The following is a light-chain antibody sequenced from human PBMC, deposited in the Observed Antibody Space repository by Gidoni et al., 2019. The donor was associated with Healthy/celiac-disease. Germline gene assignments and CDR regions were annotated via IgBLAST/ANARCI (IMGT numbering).Light chain of an antibody. CDR2: DVS. CDR1: SSDVGGYHY. V-gene: IGLV2-14*01. CDR3: SSYTSSSPLV. J-gene: IGLJ1*01. Sequence: QSALPQPASVSESPGQSITISCTGTSSDVGGYHYVYWYQQHPGKAPKLMIYDVSNRPSGVSNRFSGSKSGNTASLTISGLQAEDEADYYCSSYTSSSPLVFGTGTKVTVL.